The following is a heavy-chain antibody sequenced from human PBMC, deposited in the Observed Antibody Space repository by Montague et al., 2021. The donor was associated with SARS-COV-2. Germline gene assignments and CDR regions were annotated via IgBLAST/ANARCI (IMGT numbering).Heavy chain of an antibody. J-gene: IGHJ5*02. CDR2: IYYSGST. CDR3: ARTGWYRSRGTTGSWFDP. V-gene: IGHV4-39*07. D-gene: IGHD1-7*01. CDR1: GGSISSSSYY. Sequence: SETLSLTCTVSGGSISSSSYYWGWIRQPPGKGLEWIGCIYYSGSTYYNPSLKSRVTMSVDTSKNQFSLKLSSVTAVDTAVYYCARTGWYRSRGTTGSWFDPWGQGTLVTVSS.